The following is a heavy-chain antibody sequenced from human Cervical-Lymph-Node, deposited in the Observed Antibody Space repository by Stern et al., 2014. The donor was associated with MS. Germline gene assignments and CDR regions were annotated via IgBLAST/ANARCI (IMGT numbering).Heavy chain of an antibody. J-gene: IGHJ6*02. CDR1: GGTFSSYA. Sequence: QVQLVQSGAEVKKPGSSVKVSCKASGGTFSSYAISWVRRAPGQGLEWMGGIIPIFGTANYAQKFQGRVTITADESTSTAYMELSSLRSEDTAVYYCARDCKAVAGTYYYYGMDVWGQGTTVTVSS. CDR2: IIPIFGTA. CDR3: ARDCKAVAGTYYYYGMDV. D-gene: IGHD6-19*01. V-gene: IGHV1-69*01.